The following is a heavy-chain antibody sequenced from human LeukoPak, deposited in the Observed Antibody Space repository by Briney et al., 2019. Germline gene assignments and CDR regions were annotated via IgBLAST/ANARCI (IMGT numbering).Heavy chain of an antibody. CDR3: AREWSSGWSFPHDY. CDR1: GFTFSSYW. V-gene: IGHV3-7*01. J-gene: IGHJ4*02. CDR2: IKQDGSEE. Sequence: GGSLRLSCAASGFTFSSYWMSWVRQAPGKGPEWVANIKQDGSEEYYVDSVKGRFTISRDNAKNSLYLQMNSLRAEDTAVYYCAREWSSGWSFPHDYWGQGTLVTVSS. D-gene: IGHD6-19*01.